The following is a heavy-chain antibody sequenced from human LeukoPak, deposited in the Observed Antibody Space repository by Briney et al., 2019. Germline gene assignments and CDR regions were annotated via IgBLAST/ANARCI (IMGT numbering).Heavy chain of an antibody. CDR3: ASGGGDSGYVSRGDDAFDI. CDR2: INGDGRST. D-gene: IGHD3-22*01. V-gene: IGHV3-74*01. Sequence: GGSLRLSCSGSGFTFSTYWMHWVRQAPGKGLVWVSRINGDGRSTSYVDSVKGRFTISRDNAKNTLYLHMNSLRADDTAVYYCASGGGDSGYVSRGDDAFDISGQGTMVTVSS. J-gene: IGHJ3*02. CDR1: GFTFSTYW.